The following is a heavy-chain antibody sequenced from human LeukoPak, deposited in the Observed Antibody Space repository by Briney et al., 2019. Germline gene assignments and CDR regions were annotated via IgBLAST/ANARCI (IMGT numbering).Heavy chain of an antibody. Sequence: GGSLRLSCAASGFTFSSYNMNWVRQAPGKGLEWVSYISNSGSSIYYAGSVEGRFTVSRDNAKTSLYLQMNSLRAEDTAVYYCARVGSGYYYSSPDGMDVWGQGTTVTVSS. CDR1: GFTFSSYN. CDR2: ISNSGSSI. V-gene: IGHV3-48*01. D-gene: IGHD3-22*01. CDR3: ARVGSGYYYSSPDGMDV. J-gene: IGHJ6*02.